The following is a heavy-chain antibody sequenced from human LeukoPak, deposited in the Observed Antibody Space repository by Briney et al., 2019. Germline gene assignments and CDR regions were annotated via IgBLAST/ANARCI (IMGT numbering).Heavy chain of an antibody. D-gene: IGHD1-20*01. J-gene: IGHJ4*02. V-gene: IGHV3-11*01. CDR2: ISSSGNII. CDR1: GFTFSDYY. CDR3: ARSRYNWNAIDY. Sequence: GGSLGLSCAASGFTFSDYYMSWIRQAPGKGLEWVSYISSSGNIIYYADSVKGRFTISRDNAKNSLYLQMNSLRAEDTAVYYCARSRYNWNAIDYWGQGTLVTVSS.